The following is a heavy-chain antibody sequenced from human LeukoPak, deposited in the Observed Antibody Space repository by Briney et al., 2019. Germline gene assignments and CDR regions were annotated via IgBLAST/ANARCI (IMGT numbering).Heavy chain of an antibody. CDR3: ARDQYGLGYGSLFDY. V-gene: IGHV3-11*01. D-gene: IGHD3-10*01. J-gene: IGHJ4*02. CDR2: ISSSGITI. CDR1: GFTFSDYY. Sequence: GGSLRLSCAASGFTFSDYYMTWIRQAPGKGLEWVSYISSSGITIYYADSVKGRFTISRDNAKKSLCLEMNSLRAEDTAVYYCARDQYGLGYGSLFDYWGQGTLVTVSS.